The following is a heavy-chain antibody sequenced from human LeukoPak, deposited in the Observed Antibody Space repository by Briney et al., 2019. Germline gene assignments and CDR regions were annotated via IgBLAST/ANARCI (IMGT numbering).Heavy chain of an antibody. J-gene: IGHJ4*02. Sequence: GGSLRLSCAACGFTFSSYSRNWVRQAPGKGVEGVSYSSSSSSTIYYADSVEGRFTISRDNAKNSLYLQMNSLRAEDTAVYYCARPSRVGRGEDYWGQGTLVTVSS. CDR1: GFTFSSYS. V-gene: IGHV3-48*04. CDR3: ARPSRVGRGEDY. D-gene: IGHD5-24*01. CDR2: SSSSSSTI.